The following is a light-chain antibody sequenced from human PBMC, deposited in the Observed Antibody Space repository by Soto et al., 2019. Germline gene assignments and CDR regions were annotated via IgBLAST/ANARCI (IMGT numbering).Light chain of an antibody. CDR2: LAS. J-gene: IGKJ3*01. V-gene: IGKV2-28*01. Sequence: DIVMTQSPLSLPVTPGEPASISCRSSQSLLHSSGHNCLDWFVQKPGQSPQLLIYLASNRAPGVPDRFSGSGSGTDFTLKISRVEAEDVGVYYCMQALQIPLTFGPGTKLDI. CDR3: MQALQIPLT. CDR1: QSLLHSSGHNC.